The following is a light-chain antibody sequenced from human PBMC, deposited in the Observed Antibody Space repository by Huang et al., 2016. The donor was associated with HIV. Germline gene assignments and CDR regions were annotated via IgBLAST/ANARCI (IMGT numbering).Light chain of an antibody. CDR2: GAS. CDR1: QSVSSN. J-gene: IGKJ2*01. CDR3: QQYNSWPPYT. Sequence: EIVMTQSPATLSVSPGGRATLSCRASQSVSSNLAWFQQKPGQAPGLLIYGASTRATGIPARFSVSGSGTEFTLTISSLQSEDFAVYYCQQYNSWPPYTFGQGTKLEIK. V-gene: IGKV3-15*01.